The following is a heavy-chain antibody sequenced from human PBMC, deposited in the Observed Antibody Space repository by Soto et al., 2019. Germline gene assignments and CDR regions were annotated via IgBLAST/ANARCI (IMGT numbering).Heavy chain of an antibody. D-gene: IGHD2-15*01. J-gene: IGHJ6*02. CDR3: ARAARGYPLRDYSYGMDV. V-gene: IGHV4-31*03. CDR1: GDSIGGVGY. Sequence: SETLSLTCTVSGDSIGGVGYWSWIRQFPGRGLEWIGYISSSGSTYYNPTLNNRISLSLDTSQNQFSLKLTSMTAADAAVYYCARAARGYPLRDYSYGMDVWGQGTTVTVSS. CDR2: ISSSGST.